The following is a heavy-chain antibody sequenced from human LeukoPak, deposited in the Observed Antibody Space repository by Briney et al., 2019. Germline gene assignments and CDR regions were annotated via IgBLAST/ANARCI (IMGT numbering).Heavy chain of an antibody. J-gene: IGHJ4*02. V-gene: IGHV3-66*01. Sequence: GGSLRLSCAASGFTVSSNYMSWVRQAPGKGLEWVSVIYSGGSTYYADSVKGRFTISRDNSKNTLYLQMNSLRAEDTAVYYCARETQDGGYATFDYWGQGTLVTVSS. CDR1: GFTVSSNY. CDR2: IYSGGST. CDR3: ARETQDGGYATFDY. D-gene: IGHD5-12*01.